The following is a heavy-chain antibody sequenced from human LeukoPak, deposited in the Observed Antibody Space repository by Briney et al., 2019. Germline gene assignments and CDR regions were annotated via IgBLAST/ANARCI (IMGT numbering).Heavy chain of an antibody. Sequence: PGRSLRLSCAASGFTFDDYAMYWVRQAPGKGLEWVSGISWNSGKIGYADSVKGRFTISRDNAKNSLYLRMNSLRAEDTAVYYCARAPGYSYGGTYYYYYGMDVWGQGTTVTVSS. CDR1: GFTFDDYA. CDR2: ISWNSGKI. D-gene: IGHD5-18*01. CDR3: ARAPGYSYGGTYYYYYGMDV. J-gene: IGHJ6*02. V-gene: IGHV3-9*01.